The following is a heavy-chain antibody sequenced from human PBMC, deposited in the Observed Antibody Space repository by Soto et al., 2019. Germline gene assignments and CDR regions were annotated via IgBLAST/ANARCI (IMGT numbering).Heavy chain of an antibody. D-gene: IGHD5-18*01. V-gene: IGHV3-30*18. Sequence: QVQLVESGGGVVQPGRSLRLYCAASGFTFSRYGMHWVRQAPGKGLEWVAVISYDGSNKYYEDSVKGRFTISRDNSKNTLYLQMNSLRAEDTAVYYCAKTLCGYSYDPSGNYHYGMDVWGQGTTVTVSS. CDR2: ISYDGSNK. CDR3: AKTLCGYSYDPSGNYHYGMDV. J-gene: IGHJ6*02. CDR1: GFTFSRYG.